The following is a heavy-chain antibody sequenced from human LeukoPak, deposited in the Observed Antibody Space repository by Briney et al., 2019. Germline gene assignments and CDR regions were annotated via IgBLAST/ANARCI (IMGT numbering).Heavy chain of an antibody. CDR3: ARESRSSCYSSEDI. D-gene: IGHD2-2*01. Sequence: GGSLRLSCAASGFTFSGYAMTWVRQAPGKGLEWVSVISGRGGSTYYADSVKGRFTISRDKSKNTVYLQMNSLTTEDTATYYCARESRSSCYSSEDIWGQGTVVAVSS. V-gene: IGHV3-23*01. CDR2: ISGRGGST. J-gene: IGHJ3*02. CDR1: GFTFSGYA.